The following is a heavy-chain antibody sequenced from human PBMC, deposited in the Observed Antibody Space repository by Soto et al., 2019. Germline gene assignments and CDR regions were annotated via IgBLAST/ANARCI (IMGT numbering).Heavy chain of an antibody. D-gene: IGHD4-17*01. CDR2: IYYSGST. J-gene: IGHJ4*02. V-gene: IGHV4-31*11. CDR3: ASSQELNGDYSFDY. CDR1: GGSISSSGYY. Sequence: SETLSLTCAVSGGSISSSGYYWSWIRQHPGKGLEWIGYIYYSGSTYYNPSLKSRLTISVDTSKNQFSLKLSSVTAADTAVYCCASSQELNGDYSFDYWGQGTLVTVSS.